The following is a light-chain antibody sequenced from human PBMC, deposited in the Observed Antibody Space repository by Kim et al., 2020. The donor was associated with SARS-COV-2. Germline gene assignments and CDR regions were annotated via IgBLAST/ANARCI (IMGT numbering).Light chain of an antibody. CDR3: QSYDSRLSGWV. CDR2: ADT. CDR1: SSNIGAGYD. V-gene: IGLV1-40*01. Sequence: RVTNSCTGSSSNIGAGYDVHWYQQLPGRAPKLLIFADTRRPSGVPDRLSGSKSGTSASLAITGLQAEDEADYYCQSYDSRLSGWVFGGGTKVTVL. J-gene: IGLJ3*02.